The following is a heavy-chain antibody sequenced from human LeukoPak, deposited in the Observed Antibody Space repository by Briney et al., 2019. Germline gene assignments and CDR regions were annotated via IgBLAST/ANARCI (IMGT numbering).Heavy chain of an antibody. V-gene: IGHV1-2*02. CDR2: INLNSGGT. J-gene: IGHJ3*02. D-gene: IGHD1-26*01. Sequence: GASVKVSCKASGYTFTGYYMHWVRQAPGQGLEWMGWINLNSGGTNYAQKFQGRVTMTRDTSISTAYMELSRLRSDDTAVYYCARVFHSGTDAFDIWGQGTMVTVSS. CDR1: GYTFTGYY. CDR3: ARVFHSGTDAFDI.